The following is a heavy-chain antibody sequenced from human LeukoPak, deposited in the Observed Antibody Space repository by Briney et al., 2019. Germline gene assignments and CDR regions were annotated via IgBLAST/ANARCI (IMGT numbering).Heavy chain of an antibody. CDR1: GGSISSHY. V-gene: IGHV4-59*11. D-gene: IGHD2/OR15-2a*01. J-gene: IGHJ4*02. Sequence: SETLSLTCTVSGGSISSHYWSWIRQPPGKGLEWIGYIYYSGSTNYNPSLKSRVTISVDTSKNQFSLKLSSATAADTAVYYCAALKYYYFDYWGQGTLVTVSS. CDR2: IYYSGST. CDR3: AALKYYYFDY.